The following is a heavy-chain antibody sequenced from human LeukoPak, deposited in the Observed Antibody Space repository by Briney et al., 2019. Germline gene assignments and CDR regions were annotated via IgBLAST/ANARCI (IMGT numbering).Heavy chain of an antibody. J-gene: IGHJ3*02. D-gene: IGHD2-15*01. CDR3: ARHSATLAFDI. CDR1: GGSISRYY. Sequence: SETLSLTCTVSGGSISRYYWSWIRQPPGKGLEWIGYIYYSGSTNYNPSLKSRVTISVDTSKNQFSLKLSSVTAADTAVYYCARHSATLAFDIWGQGTMVTVSS. CDR2: IYYSGST. V-gene: IGHV4-59*08.